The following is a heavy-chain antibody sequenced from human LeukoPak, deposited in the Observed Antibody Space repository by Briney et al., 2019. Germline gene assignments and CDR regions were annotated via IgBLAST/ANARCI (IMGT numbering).Heavy chain of an antibody. CDR3: ARNFGSSWYYFDY. J-gene: IGHJ4*02. CDR1: GGSISGYY. V-gene: IGHV4-59*01. Sequence: PSETLSLTCTVSGGSISGYYWSWIRQPPGKGLGWIGYIYYSGNTNYNPSLKSQVTISVDTSNNQFSLKLSSVTAADTAVYYCARNFGSSWYYFDYWGQGTLVTVSS. D-gene: IGHD6-13*01. CDR2: IYYSGNT.